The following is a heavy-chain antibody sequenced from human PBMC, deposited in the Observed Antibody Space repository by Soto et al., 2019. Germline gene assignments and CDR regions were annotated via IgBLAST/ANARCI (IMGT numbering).Heavy chain of an antibody. CDR1: GGTFSSYA. Sequence: QVQLVQSGAEVKKPGSSVKVSCKASGGTFSSYAISWVRQAPGQGLEWMGGIIPIFGTANYAQKFQGRVTITADESTSTAYMELSSLRSDDTAVYYCASLAGTLYDSIGYYGYWGQGTLVTVSS. CDR3: ASLAGTLYDSIGYYGY. V-gene: IGHV1-69*01. J-gene: IGHJ4*02. D-gene: IGHD3-22*01. CDR2: IIPIFGTA.